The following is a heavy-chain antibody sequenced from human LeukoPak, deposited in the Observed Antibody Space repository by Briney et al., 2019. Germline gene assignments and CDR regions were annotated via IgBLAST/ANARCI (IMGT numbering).Heavy chain of an antibody. Sequence: GGSLRLSCAASGFTFSSYAMSWVRQAPGEGLEWVSVISDSGGRTNYADSVKGRFTISRDNPKNTLFLQMNSLRAEDTAVYYCAKGIRWAPHFDYWGQGTLVTVSS. V-gene: IGHV3-23*01. J-gene: IGHJ4*02. D-gene: IGHD4-23*01. CDR3: AKGIRWAPHFDY. CDR1: GFTFSSYA. CDR2: ISDSGGRT.